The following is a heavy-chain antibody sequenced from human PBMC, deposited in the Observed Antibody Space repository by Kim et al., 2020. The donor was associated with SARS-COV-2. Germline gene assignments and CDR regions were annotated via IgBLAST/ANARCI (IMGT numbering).Heavy chain of an antibody. CDR3: ARSIAVAPNWFDP. V-gene: IGHV3-7*04. J-gene: IGHJ5*02. Sequence: YVDSVKGRFTISRDNAKNSLYLQMNSLRAEDTAVYYCARSIAVAPNWFDPWGQGTLVTVSS. D-gene: IGHD6-19*01.